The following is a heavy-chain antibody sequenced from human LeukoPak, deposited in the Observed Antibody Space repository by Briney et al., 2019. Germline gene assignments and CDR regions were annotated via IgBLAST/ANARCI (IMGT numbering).Heavy chain of an antibody. J-gene: IGHJ3*02. Sequence: SETLSLTCAVYGGSFSGYYWSWIRQPPGRGLEWIGEINHSGSTNYNPSLKSRVTISVDTSKNQFSLKLSSVTAADTAVYYCARGPSYGSGSPRAFDIWGQGTMVTVSS. CDR1: GGSFSGYY. CDR2: INHSGST. D-gene: IGHD3-10*01. CDR3: ARGPSYGSGSPRAFDI. V-gene: IGHV4-34*01.